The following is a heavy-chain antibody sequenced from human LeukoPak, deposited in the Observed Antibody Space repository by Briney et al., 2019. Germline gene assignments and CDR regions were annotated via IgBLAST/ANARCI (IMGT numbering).Heavy chain of an antibody. Sequence: ASVKVSCEASGYTFTSYGISWVRQAPGQGLEWMGWISAYNGNTNYAQKLQGRVTMTTDTSTSTAYMELRSLRSDDTAVYYCARVPPLLWFGESLSFDYWGQGTLVTVSS. D-gene: IGHD3-10*01. CDR3: ARVPPLLWFGESLSFDY. CDR2: ISAYNGNT. J-gene: IGHJ4*02. V-gene: IGHV1-18*01. CDR1: GYTFTSYG.